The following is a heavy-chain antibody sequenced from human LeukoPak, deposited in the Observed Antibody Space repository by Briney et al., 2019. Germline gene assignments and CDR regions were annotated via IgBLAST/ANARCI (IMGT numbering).Heavy chain of an antibody. J-gene: IGHJ4*02. Sequence: TSETLSLTCAVYGGSFSDYYWSWIRQPPGKGLEWIGEINHSGSTNYNPSLNSRVTISVDTSKNQFSLKLNSLTAADTAVYYCARKQLVPLAQSFDYWGQGTLVTVSS. CDR2: INHSGST. V-gene: IGHV4-34*01. CDR3: ARKQLVPLAQSFDY. CDR1: GGSFSDYY. D-gene: IGHD6-6*01.